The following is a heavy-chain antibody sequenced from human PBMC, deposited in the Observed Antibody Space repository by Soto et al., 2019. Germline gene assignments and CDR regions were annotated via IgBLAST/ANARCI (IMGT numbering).Heavy chain of an antibody. V-gene: IGHV1-18*04. D-gene: IGHD2-15*01. CDR1: GYTFTSYG. J-gene: IGHJ6*02. CDR2: ISAYNGNT. CDR3: ARFTGGSYNTYYFYYGMVV. Sequence: QVRLVQSGAEVKKPGASVKVSCKASGYTFTSYGISWVRQAPGQGLDWMGWISAYNGNTKYAQDLQGRVTMTTDTSTSTAYMELRSLRSDDSAVYYCARFTGGSYNTYYFYYGMVVWGQGTTVTVSS.